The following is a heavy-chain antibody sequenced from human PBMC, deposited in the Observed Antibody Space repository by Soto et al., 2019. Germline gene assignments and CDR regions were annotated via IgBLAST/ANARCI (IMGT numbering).Heavy chain of an antibody. CDR2: ISAYNGNT. CDR1: GYIFTSYA. CDR3: ARVYPDRITMIVVANNWFDP. Sequence: GASVKVSCKASGYIFTSYAISWVRQAPGQGLEWMGWISAYNGNTNYAQKLQGRVTMTTDTSTSTAYMELRSLRSDDTAVYYCARVYPDRITMIVVANNWFDPWGQGTLVTVSS. V-gene: IGHV1-18*01. J-gene: IGHJ5*02. D-gene: IGHD3-22*01.